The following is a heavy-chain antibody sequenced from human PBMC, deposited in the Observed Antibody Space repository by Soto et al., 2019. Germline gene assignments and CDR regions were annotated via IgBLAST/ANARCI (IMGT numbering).Heavy chain of an antibody. CDR3: AKDVGLARRTPLYNYYYGMDV. Sequence: GGSLRLSCAASGFSFDDYAMHWVRQAPGKGLEWVSGISRNSGSIGYADSVKGRFTISRDNAKNSLYLQMNSLRVDDKALYYCAKDVGLARRTPLYNYYYGMDVWGQGTTVTVSS. V-gene: IGHV3-9*01. J-gene: IGHJ6*02. CDR2: ISRNSGSI. D-gene: IGHD6-6*01. CDR1: GFSFDDYA.